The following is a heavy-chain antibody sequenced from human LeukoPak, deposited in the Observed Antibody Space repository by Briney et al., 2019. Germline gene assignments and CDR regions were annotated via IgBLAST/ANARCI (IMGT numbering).Heavy chain of an antibody. Sequence: SETLSLTCTVSGGSISSYYWSWIRQPPGKGLEWIGYIYYSGSTNYNPSLKSRLTISVDTSKNQFSLKLSSVTAADTAVYYCTRHTTMVHFDYWGQGTLVTVSS. J-gene: IGHJ4*02. D-gene: IGHD5-18*01. V-gene: IGHV4-59*08. CDR3: TRHTTMVHFDY. CDR2: IYYSGST. CDR1: GGSISSYY.